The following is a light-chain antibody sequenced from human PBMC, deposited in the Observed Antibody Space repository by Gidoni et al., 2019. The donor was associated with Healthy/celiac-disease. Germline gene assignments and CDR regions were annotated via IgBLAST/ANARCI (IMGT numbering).Light chain of an antibody. CDR1: KSFSSW. CDR2: DAS. V-gene: IGKV1-5*01. Sequence: IQMPQSPSTLAASVGDSVTITCRASKSFSSWLSWYQQNQGKAPKLLIYDASSLESGVPSRFSSRGSETEFTLTISSLQPDEVAAYYGQQYNSYLRTFGGGTKVEIK. CDR3: QQYNSYLRT. J-gene: IGKJ4*01.